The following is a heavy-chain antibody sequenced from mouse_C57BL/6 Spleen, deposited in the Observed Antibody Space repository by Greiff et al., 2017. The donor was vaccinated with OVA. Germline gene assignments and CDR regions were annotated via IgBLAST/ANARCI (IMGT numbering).Heavy chain of an antibody. Sequence: QVQLQQPGAELVRPGSSVKLSCKASGYTFTSYWMHWVKQRPIQGLEWIGNIDTSDSETHYNQKFKDKATLTVDKSSSTAYMQLSSLTSEDSAVYYCARMRDGYYCDYWGQGTTLTVSS. CDR3: ARMRDGYYCDY. CDR2: IDTSDSET. V-gene: IGHV1-52*01. CDR1: GYTFTSYW. J-gene: IGHJ2*01. D-gene: IGHD2-3*01.